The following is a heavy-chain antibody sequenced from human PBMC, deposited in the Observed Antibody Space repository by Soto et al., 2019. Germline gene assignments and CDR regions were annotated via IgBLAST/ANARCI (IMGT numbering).Heavy chain of an antibody. CDR1: GFTFSSYA. V-gene: IGHV3-23*01. CDR3: TQKYYDSSGYYYSLGGTDY. CDR2: ISGSGGST. J-gene: IGHJ4*02. Sequence: GGSLRLSCAASGFTFSSYAISWVRQAPGKGLEWVSAISGSGGSTYYADSVKGRFTISRDNSKNTLYLQMNSLRAEDTAVYYCTQKYYDSSGYYYSLGGTDYWGQGTLVTVSS. D-gene: IGHD3-22*01.